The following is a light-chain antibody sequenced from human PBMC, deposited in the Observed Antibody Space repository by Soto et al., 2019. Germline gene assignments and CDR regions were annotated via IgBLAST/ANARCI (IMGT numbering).Light chain of an antibody. J-gene: IGKJ5*01. Sequence: EIVLTQSPGTLSVSPGERATLSCRASQDVSTNLAWYQQKPGQAPRLLIYGASTRATGIPARFSDSGSETEFTLTISSLQSEDFAVYFCQQYNNWPPTFGQGTRLEIK. CDR1: QDVSTN. V-gene: IGKV3-15*01. CDR2: GAS. CDR3: QQYNNWPPT.